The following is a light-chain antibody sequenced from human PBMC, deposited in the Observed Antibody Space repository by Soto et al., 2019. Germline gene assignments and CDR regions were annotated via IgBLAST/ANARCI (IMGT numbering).Light chain of an antibody. V-gene: IGKV3-15*01. CDR2: GAS. J-gene: IGKJ1*01. Sequence: EIVMTQSPATLSVSPGERATLSCRASQSVSRNLAWYQQKPGQAPRLLIYGASTRATGIPARFSGSGSGTEFTLTISSVQSEDFAVYYCQQYNNWPPWTFGQGTKVEIK. CDR1: QSVSRN. CDR3: QQYNNWPPWT.